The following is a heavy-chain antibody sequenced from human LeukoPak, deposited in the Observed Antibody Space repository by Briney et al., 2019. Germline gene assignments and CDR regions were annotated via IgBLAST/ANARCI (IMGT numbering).Heavy chain of an antibody. CDR2: INPNSGGT. J-gene: IGHJ5*02. CDR3: ARGSSGRGDWFAP. Sequence: ASVKVSCKASGYTFTGYYMHWVRQVPGQGIEWMGWINPNSGGTNYEQKFQGWVTMTRDTSISTAYMELSRLRSDDTAVDCCARGSSGRGDWFAPWGQGTLVTVSS. V-gene: IGHV1-2*04. CDR1: GYTFTGYY.